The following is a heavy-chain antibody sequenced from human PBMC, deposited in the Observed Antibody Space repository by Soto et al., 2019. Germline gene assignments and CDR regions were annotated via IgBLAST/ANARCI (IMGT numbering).Heavy chain of an antibody. V-gene: IGHV1-8*01. CDR3: ARGRGTRRKAGGNWFDP. D-gene: IGHD2-15*01. CDR2: MNPNSGNT. CDR1: GYTFTSYD. Sequence: ASVKVSCKASGYTFTSYDINWVRQATGQGLEWMGWMNPNSGNTGYAQKFQGRVTMTRNTSISTAYMELSSLRSEDTAVYYCARGRGTRRKAGGNWFDPWGQGTLVTVSS. J-gene: IGHJ5*02.